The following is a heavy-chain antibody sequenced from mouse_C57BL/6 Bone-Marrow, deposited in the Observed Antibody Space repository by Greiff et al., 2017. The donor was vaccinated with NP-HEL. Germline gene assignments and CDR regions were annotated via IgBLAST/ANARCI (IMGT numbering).Heavy chain of an antibody. CDR1: GFTFSSYA. D-gene: IGHD1-1*01. J-gene: IGHJ4*01. V-gene: IGHV5-9-1*02. CDR3: TRALRKYYAMDY. Sequence: EVKLVESGEGLVKPGGSLKLSCAASGFTFSSYAMSWVRQTPEKRLEWVAYISSGGDYIYYADTVKGRFTISRDNARNTLYLQMSSLKSEDTAMDYCTRALRKYYAMDYWGQGTSVTVSS. CDR2: ISSGGDYI.